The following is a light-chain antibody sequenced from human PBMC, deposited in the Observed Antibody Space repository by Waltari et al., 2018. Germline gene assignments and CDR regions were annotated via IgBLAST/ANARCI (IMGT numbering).Light chain of an antibody. CDR2: EVS. J-gene: IGLJ2*01. Sequence: QSALTQPPSASGSPGQSVTISCTGTSSDVGGFNSVSWYQHHPGKAPKVMIYEVSKRPSGVPGRFSGSKAGNTASLTVSGLQAEDEADYYCSSYAGFNNPVVFGGGTKLTVL. CDR1: SSDVGGFNS. V-gene: IGLV2-8*01. CDR3: SSYAGFNNPVV.